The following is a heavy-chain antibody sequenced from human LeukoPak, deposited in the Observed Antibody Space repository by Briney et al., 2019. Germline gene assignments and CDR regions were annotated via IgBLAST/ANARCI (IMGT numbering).Heavy chain of an antibody. CDR1: GFTFDDYG. J-gene: IGHJ4*02. CDR3: ARDLMGIAYRGAFYY. Sequence: GGSLRLSCAASGFTFDDYGMSWVRQAPGKGLEWVSGITWNGGSTGYADSVKGRFTISRDNAKNSLYLQMNSLRAEDTAVYYCARDLMGIAYRGAFYYWGQGTLVTVSS. CDR2: ITWNGGST. V-gene: IGHV3-20*04. D-gene: IGHD6-13*01.